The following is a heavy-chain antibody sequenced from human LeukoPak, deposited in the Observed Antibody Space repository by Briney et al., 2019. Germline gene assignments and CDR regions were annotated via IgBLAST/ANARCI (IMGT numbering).Heavy chain of an antibody. Sequence: GGSLRLSCAASGFTFSSYAMTWVRQASGKGLEWVSGISNSGGNTYYADSVKGRFTISRDNSKNTLYLQMNSLRVEDTAVYYCAKGRGWPWYFGYWGQGTLVAVSS. J-gene: IGHJ4*02. CDR2: ISNSGGNT. CDR3: AKGRGWPWYFGY. D-gene: IGHD2-15*01. V-gene: IGHV3-23*01. CDR1: GFTFSSYA.